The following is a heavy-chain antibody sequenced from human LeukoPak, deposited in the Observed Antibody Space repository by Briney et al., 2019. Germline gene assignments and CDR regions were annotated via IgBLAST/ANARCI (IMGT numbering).Heavy chain of an antibody. CDR2: IIPILGIA. V-gene: IGHV1-69*04. CDR1: GGTFSSYA. J-gene: IGHJ4*02. D-gene: IGHD3-22*01. Sequence: ASVKVSCKASGGTFSSYAISWVRQAPGQGLEWMGRIIPILGIANYAQKFQGRVTVTADKSTSTAYMELSSLRSEDTAVYYCARDPYYYDSSGTWVGYWGQGTLVTVSS. CDR3: ARDPYYYDSSGTWVGY.